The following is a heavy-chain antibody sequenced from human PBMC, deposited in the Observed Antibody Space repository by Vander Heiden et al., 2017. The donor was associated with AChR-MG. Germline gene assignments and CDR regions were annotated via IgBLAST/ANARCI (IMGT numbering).Heavy chain of an antibody. J-gene: IGHJ6*02. CDR3: AKSTTEDIVVVPATSDYYGMDV. CDR2: ISWNSGSI. Sequence: EVQLVQSGGGLVQPGRSLRLSCAASGFTFDDYAMHCVGQAPGKGLEWVSGISWNSGSIGYADSVKGRFTIPRDNAKNSLYLQMNSLRAEDTALYYCAKSTTEDIVVVPATSDYYGMDVWGQGTTITVSS. CDR1: GFTFDDYA. V-gene: IGHV3-9*01. D-gene: IGHD2-2*01.